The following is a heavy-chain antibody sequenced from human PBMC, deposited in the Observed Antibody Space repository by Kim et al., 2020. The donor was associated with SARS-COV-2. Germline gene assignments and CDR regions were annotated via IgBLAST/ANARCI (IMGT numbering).Heavy chain of an antibody. CDR3: TAKSEYKDC. CDR2: IVVGSGDA. CDR1: GFNFLSSV. J-gene: IGHJ1*01. D-gene: IGHD5-18*01. Sequence: SVKVSCKASGFNFLSSVVEWVRQVRGQRLEWIGWIVVGSGDAHYSQEFQGRLTVTRDLSTDTAYMELRGLSSDDTAVYFCTAKSEYKDCWGQGTLVTVSS. V-gene: IGHV1-58*01.